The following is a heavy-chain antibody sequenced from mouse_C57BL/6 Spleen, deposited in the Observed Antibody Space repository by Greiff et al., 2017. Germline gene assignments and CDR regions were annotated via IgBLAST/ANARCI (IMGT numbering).Heavy chain of an antibody. Sequence: VQLQQSGPELVKPGASVKISCTASGYAFSSSWMNWVKQRPGKGLEWIGRIYPGDGDTNYNGKFKGKATLTADKSSSTAYMQLSSLTSEDSAVYFCARGLFGYWGQGTTLTVAS. CDR1: GYAFSSSW. V-gene: IGHV1-82*01. CDR2: IYPGDGDT. J-gene: IGHJ2*01. CDR3: ARGLFGY.